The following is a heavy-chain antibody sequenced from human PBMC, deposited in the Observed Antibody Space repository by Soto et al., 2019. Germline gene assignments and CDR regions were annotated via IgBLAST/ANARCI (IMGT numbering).Heavy chain of an antibody. CDR3: AGGYSYSPGFYFDC. CDR1: GFTFSSYA. CDR2: IWYDGSNQ. D-gene: IGHD5-18*01. Sequence: QVQLVESGGGVVQPGRSLRLSCAASGFTFSSYAMHWVRQAPGKGLEWVAVIWYDGSNQYYADSVKGRITISRDNSKNTLYLQMNSLRAEDTAVYYCAGGYSYSPGFYFDCWGQGALVTVSS. J-gene: IGHJ4*02. V-gene: IGHV3-33*08.